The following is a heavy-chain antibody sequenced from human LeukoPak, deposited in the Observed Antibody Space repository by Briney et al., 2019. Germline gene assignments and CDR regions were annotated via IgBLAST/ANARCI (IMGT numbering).Heavy chain of an antibody. CDR1: GYSFTSYW. CDR2: IYPGDSDT. D-gene: IGHD2-2*01. CDR3: ATQGIAICSSTSCYNWFDP. Sequence: GESLKISCKGSGYSFTSYWIGWVRQTPGKGLEWMGIIYPGDSDTRYSPSFQGQVTISADKSISTAYLQWSSLKASDTAMYYCATQGIAICSSTSCYNWFDPWGQGTLVTVSS. V-gene: IGHV5-51*01. J-gene: IGHJ5*02.